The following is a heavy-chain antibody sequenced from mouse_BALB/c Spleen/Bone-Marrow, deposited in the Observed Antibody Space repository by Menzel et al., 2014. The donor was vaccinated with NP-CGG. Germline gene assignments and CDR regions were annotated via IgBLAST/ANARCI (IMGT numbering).Heavy chain of an antibody. CDR1: GYTSTDYA. V-gene: IGHV1-67*01. CDR2: ISTFSGNT. Sequence: QVQLQQPGPELVRPGVSGKISCKGSGYTSTDYAMHWVKQSHAKSLEWIGVISTFSGNTNYNQKFKGKATMTVDKSSSTGYMELDRLTSEDSAIYYCARETGRGYFDYWGQGTTLTVSS. D-gene: IGHD4-1*01. J-gene: IGHJ2*01. CDR3: ARETGRGYFDY.